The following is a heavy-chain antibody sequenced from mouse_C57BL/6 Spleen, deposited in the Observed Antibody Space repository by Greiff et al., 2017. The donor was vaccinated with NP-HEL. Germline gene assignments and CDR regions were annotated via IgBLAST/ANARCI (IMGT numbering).Heavy chain of an antibody. CDR1: GFSLTSYG. Sequence: VKLKESGPGLVQPSQSLSITCIVSGFSLTSYGVHWVRQSPGKGLEWLGVIWSGGSTDYNAAFISRLSISKDNSKSQVFFKMNSLQADDTAIYYCAGSNLSYWYFDVWGTGTTVTVSS. V-gene: IGHV2-2*01. D-gene: IGHD2-5*01. CDR2: IWSGGST. CDR3: AGSNLSYWYFDV. J-gene: IGHJ1*03.